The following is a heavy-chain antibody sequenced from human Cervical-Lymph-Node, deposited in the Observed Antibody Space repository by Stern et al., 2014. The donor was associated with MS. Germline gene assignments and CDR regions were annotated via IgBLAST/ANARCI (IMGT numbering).Heavy chain of an antibody. D-gene: IGHD2-15*01. CDR3: ARDSWSPFDY. J-gene: IGHJ4*02. CDR2: IYTSGST. CDR1: GGSISSGSYY. V-gene: IGHV4-61*02. Sequence: QVQLQESGPGLVKPSQTLSLTCTVSGGSISSGSYYWSWIRQPAGKGLEWIGRIYTSGSTDYNPSLMSRVTISLDASNNQFSLRLNSVTAADTAVYYCARDSWSPFDYWGQGTLVTVSS.